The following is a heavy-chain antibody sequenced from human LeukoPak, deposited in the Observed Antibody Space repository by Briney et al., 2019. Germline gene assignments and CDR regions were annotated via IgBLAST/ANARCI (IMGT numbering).Heavy chain of an antibody. CDR1: GGSISNYY. CDR2: IYTRGNT. Sequence: SETPSLTCTVSGGSISNYYWSWIRQPAGKGLEWIGRIYTRGNTNHNPSLKSRVTMSVDTPKNEVSLKLTSVTAADTAVYFCARGGGTNDDFWSGYAYSFDYWGQGALVTVSS. J-gene: IGHJ4*02. CDR3: ARGGGTNDDFWSGYAYSFDY. D-gene: IGHD3-3*01. V-gene: IGHV4-4*07.